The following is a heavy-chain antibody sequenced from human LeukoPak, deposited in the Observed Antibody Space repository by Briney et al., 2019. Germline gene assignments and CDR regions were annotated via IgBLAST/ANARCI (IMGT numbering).Heavy chain of an antibody. V-gene: IGHV3-23*01. J-gene: IGHJ5*02. CDR3: TRGAERFNP. CDR1: GFTFSSYA. CDR2: ISGRGGSS. Sequence: SGGSLRLSCAASGFTFSSYAMSWVRQAPGKGLEWVSGISGRGGSSYYADSVKGRFTISRDNSKNTLYLQMNSLRVEDTAVYHCTRGAERFNPWGQGTLVTVSS.